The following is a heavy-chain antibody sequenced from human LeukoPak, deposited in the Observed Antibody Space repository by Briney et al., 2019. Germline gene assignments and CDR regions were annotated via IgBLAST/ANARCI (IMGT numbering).Heavy chain of an antibody. V-gene: IGHV4-59*01. CDR3: ARDRHMVRGVIRLDYYYMDV. CDR2: IYYSGST. J-gene: IGHJ6*03. CDR1: GGSISSYY. D-gene: IGHD3-10*01. Sequence: SETLSLTCTVSGGSISSYYWSWIRQPPGKGLEWIGYIYYSGSTNYNPSLKSRVTISVDTSKNQFSLKLSSVTAADTAVYYCARDRHMVRGVIRLDYYYMDVWGKGTTVTISS.